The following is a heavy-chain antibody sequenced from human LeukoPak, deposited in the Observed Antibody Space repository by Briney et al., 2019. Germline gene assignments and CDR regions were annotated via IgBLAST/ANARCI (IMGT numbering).Heavy chain of an antibody. V-gene: IGHV1-2*02. Sequence: ASVKVSCKASGYTFTDYYMHWVRQAAGQGLEWMGWVNTDNSATNFAPKFQGRVTMTRDTSINTADMALSSLRSDDTAVYYWARDSAAADGIGYDYWGQGTLVTVSS. CDR3: ARDSAAADGIGYDY. CDR2: VNTDNSAT. CDR1: GYTFTDYY. D-gene: IGHD6-13*01. J-gene: IGHJ4*02.